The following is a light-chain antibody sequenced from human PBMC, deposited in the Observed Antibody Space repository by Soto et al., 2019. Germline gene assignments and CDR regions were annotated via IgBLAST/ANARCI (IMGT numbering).Light chain of an antibody. Sequence: QSVLTQPASVSGSPGQSITISCTGTSSDVGAYNYVSWYQHHPGEAPKLIIYEVSNRPSGVSNRFSGSKSGNTASLIISGLQAEDEADYFCSSYTTRSAWVFGGGTKVTVL. V-gene: IGLV2-14*01. CDR1: SSDVGAYNY. J-gene: IGLJ3*02. CDR3: SSYTTRSAWV. CDR2: EVS.